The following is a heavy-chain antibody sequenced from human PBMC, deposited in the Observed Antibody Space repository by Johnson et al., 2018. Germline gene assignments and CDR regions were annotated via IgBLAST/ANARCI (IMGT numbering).Heavy chain of an antibody. CDR2: INSDGSST. CDR1: GFTLSSYW. Sequence: VQLQESGGGLVQPGGSLRLSCAASGFTLSSYWMHWVRQAPGKGLVWVSRINSDGSSTGYAGAVQGRFTISRDNAKNTLYLQMNSLKTGDTAVYYCATDPSCFQHCGQGTLVTVSS. CDR3: ATDPSCFQH. V-gene: IGHV3-74*01. D-gene: IGHD2-15*01. J-gene: IGHJ1*01.